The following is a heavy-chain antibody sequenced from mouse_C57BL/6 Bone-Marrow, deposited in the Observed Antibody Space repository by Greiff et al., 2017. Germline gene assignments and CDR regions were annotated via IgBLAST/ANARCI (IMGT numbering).Heavy chain of an antibody. CDR1: GYTFTDYY. V-gene: IGHV1-26*01. CDR2: INPNNGGT. CDR3: ARERTGSGDY. Sequence: VQLQQSGPELVKPGASVKISCKASGYTFTDYYMNWVKQSHGKSLEWIGDINPNNGGTSYNQKFKGKATLTVDKSSSTAYMELRSLTSEDSAVYYCARERTGSGDYWGQGTTLTVSA. J-gene: IGHJ2*01. D-gene: IGHD4-1*01.